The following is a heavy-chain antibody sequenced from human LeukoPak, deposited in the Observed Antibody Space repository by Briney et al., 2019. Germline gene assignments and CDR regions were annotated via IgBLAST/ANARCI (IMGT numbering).Heavy chain of an antibody. CDR2: IYYSGST. V-gene: IGHV4-31*03. J-gene: IGHJ5*02. CDR3: ARAPYGSGSYYNDANWFDP. D-gene: IGHD3-10*01. CDR1: GGSISSGSHY. Sequence: SRTLSLTCTVSGGSISSGSHYWSWIRQHPGKGLGWIGYIYYSGSTYYNPSLRSRVNISVDTSKNQFSLKLNSVTAADTAVYYCARAPYGSGSYYNDANWFDPWGQGTLVTVSS.